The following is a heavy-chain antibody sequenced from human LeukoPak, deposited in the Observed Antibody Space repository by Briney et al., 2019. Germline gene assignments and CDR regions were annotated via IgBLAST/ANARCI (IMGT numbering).Heavy chain of an antibody. D-gene: IGHD3-3*01. V-gene: IGHV4-59*11. CDR2: IYYSGHT. CDR1: GGSINSLY. Sequence: PSETLSLTCSVSGGSINSLYWSWIRQTPGKGLEWIGYIYYSGHTNSNPSLRSRVTISIDTSRTHFSLNLTSVSAADTAVYYCASGGFWSGYFTWGQGILVTVSS. CDR3: ASGGFWSGYFT. J-gene: IGHJ5*02.